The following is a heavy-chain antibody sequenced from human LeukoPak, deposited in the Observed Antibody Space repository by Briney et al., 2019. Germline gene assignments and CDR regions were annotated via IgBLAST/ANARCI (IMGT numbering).Heavy chain of an antibody. D-gene: IGHD3-10*01. CDR2: IYYSGSA. CDR1: GGSISSDGYY. Sequence: PSQTLSLTCTVSGGSISSDGYYWSWIRQHPGKGLEWIGYIYYSGSAYYNPALKSRVTISVDTSKNQFSLKLSSVTAADTAVYYCARGLAGLVRGGLDVWGKGTTITASS. J-gene: IGHJ6*04. CDR3: ARGLAGLVRGGLDV. V-gene: IGHV4-31*03.